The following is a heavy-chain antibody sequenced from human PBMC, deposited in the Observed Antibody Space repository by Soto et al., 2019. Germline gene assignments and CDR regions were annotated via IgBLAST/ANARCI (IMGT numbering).Heavy chain of an antibody. CDR2: ISWNSDST. CDR1: GFTFDDYA. D-gene: IGHD1-1*01. Sequence: EVHLVESGGGVAQPGRSLRLSCATSGFTFDDYAMHWVRQAPGKGLEWVSGISWNSDSTGYASYVKGRFTISRHNAKKSLFLQINSLRSEDTAFYCCARTTWGYGEPLDSWGQGTLVTVSS. CDR3: ARTTWGYGEPLDS. J-gene: IGHJ4*02. V-gene: IGHV3-9*01.